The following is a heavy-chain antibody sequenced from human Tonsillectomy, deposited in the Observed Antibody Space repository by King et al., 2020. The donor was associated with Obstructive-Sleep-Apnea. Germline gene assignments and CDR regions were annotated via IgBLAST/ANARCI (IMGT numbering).Heavy chain of an antibody. CDR1: GYTFTSCG. CDR2: ISGYNGNT. Sequence: QLVQSGAEVKKPGASVEVSCKASGYTFTSCGITWVRQAPGQGLEWMGWISGYNGNTNYAQRLQGRVTMTTDTSTSTAYMELRSLRSDDTAVYYCARMYYYDSSGSYYFDYWGQGTLVTVSS. D-gene: IGHD3-22*01. CDR3: ARMYYYDSSGSYYFDY. V-gene: IGHV1-18*01. J-gene: IGHJ4*02.